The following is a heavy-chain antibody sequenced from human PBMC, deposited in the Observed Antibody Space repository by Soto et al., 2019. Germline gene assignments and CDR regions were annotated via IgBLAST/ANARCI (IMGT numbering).Heavy chain of an antibody. CDR2: INPYSGGA. V-gene: IGHV1-2*02. CDR1: GYTFTGYF. Sequence: GASVKVSCKASGYTFTGYFMHWVRQAPGQGLEWMGWINPYSGGADYAQSFQDRVTMTRDTSISTVYMELSRLRFDDTAVYYCARVIRGAYYNSPLDTWGQGTVVTVSS. D-gene: IGHD3-10*01. CDR3: ARVIRGAYYNSPLDT. J-gene: IGHJ5*02.